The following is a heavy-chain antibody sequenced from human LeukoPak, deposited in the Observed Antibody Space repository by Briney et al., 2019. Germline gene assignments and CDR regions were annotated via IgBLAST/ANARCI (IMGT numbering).Heavy chain of an antibody. V-gene: IGHV4-28*03. J-gene: IGHJ5*02. D-gene: IGHD3-10*01. CDR3: ARGRRSGSYPNWFDP. CDR2: IYHSGTT. CDR1: GYSITSSSW. Sequence: SETLSLTCAVSGYSITSSSWWGWIRQPPGKGLEWIGYIYHSGTTCYNPSLQSRVTISVDRSKNQFSLKLSSVTAADTAVYYCARGRRSGSYPNWFDPWGQGTLVTVSS.